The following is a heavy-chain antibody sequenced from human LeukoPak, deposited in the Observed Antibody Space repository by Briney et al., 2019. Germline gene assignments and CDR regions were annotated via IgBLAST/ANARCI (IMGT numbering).Heavy chain of an antibody. CDR1: GGSISSYY. D-gene: IGHD1-1*01. Sequence: PSETLSLTCTVSGGSISSYYWSWIRQPPGKGLEWIGYIYYSGSTNYNPSLKSRVTISVDTSKNQFSLKLSSVTAADTAVYYCARTGTTPLRTYYFDYWGQGTLVTVSS. J-gene: IGHJ4*02. CDR3: ARTGTTPLRTYYFDY. CDR2: IYYSGST. V-gene: IGHV4-59*01.